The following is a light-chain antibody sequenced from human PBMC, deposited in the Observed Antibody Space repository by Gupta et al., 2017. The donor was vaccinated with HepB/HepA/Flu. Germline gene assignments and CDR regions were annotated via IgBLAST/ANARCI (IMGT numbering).Light chain of an antibody. CDR2: GSN. Sequence: QSVLTQPPSASGTPGQKVTISCSGSSSNVGSNTINWYQQPPGTAPKLLIYGSNQRPSGVPDQFSGSKSGTSASLAISGLQSEDEADYYCAAWDDSLNGWVFGGGTRLTVL. V-gene: IGLV1-44*01. J-gene: IGLJ3*02. CDR1: SSNVGSNT. CDR3: AAWDDSLNGWV.